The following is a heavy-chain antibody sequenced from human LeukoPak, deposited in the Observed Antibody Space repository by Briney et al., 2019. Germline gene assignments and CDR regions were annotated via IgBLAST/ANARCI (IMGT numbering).Heavy chain of an antibody. CDR1: GGTFSSYA. CDR3: ARGAGGEMAGQWWFGQRFDY. V-gene: IGHV1-69*13. J-gene: IGHJ4*02. D-gene: IGHD2-15*01. CDR2: IIPIFGTA. Sequence: SVKVSCKASGGTFSSYAISWVRQAPGQGLEWMGGIIPIFGTANYAQKFQGRVTITADESTSTAYMGLSSLRSEDTAVYYCARGAGGEMAGQWWFGQRFDYWGKGTLVTVSS.